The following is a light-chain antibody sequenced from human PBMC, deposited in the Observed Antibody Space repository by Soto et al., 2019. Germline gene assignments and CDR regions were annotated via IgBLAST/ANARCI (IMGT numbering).Light chain of an antibody. CDR2: DAY. CDR3: QKYNNWHRT. J-gene: IGKJ1*01. Sequence: IVLPPSQATMSLGPVERAPLSCSASQSVSSYLAWYQQKRGQAPRLLIYDAYNRATGIPARFSGSGSGKDFTITISSLQYEDFEVYYCQKYNNWHRTCGKGTTVDIK. CDR1: QSVSSY. V-gene: IGKV3-11*01.